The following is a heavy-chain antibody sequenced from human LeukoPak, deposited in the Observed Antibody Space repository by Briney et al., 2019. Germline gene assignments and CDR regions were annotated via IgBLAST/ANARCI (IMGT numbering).Heavy chain of an antibody. D-gene: IGHD3-22*01. CDR2: INPNSGGT. CDR1: GYTFTGYY. Sequence: VASVKVSCKASGYTFTGYYMHWVRQAPGQGLEWKGWINPNSGGTNYAQKFQGRVTMTRDTSISTAYMELSRLRSDDTAVYYCASAYDSSGLDYFDYWGQGTLVTVSS. CDR3: ASAYDSSGLDYFDY. V-gene: IGHV1-2*02. J-gene: IGHJ4*02.